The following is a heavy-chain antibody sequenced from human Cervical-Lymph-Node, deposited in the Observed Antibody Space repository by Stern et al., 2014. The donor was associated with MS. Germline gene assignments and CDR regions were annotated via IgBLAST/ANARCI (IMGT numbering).Heavy chain of an antibody. V-gene: IGHV3-30*03. CDR1: GFDFTRYS. J-gene: IGHJ3*02. CDR2: ISHDGRNT. Sequence: QVQLVESGGGVVQPGRSLRLSCAASGFDFTRYSLHWVRQAPGKGLEWVAAISHDGRNTDYADAVKGRFTISRDNSKNTLYLQMNSLSAEDTAVYYCARDRGYCSGGTCYSDGFDIWGQGTMVTVSS. CDR3: ARDRGYCSGGTCYSDGFDI. D-gene: IGHD2-15*01.